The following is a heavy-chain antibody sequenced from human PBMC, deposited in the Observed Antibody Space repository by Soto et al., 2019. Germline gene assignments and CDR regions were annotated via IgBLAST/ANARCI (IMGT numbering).Heavy chain of an antibody. CDR3: ARGWLRKPFDY. D-gene: IGHD5-12*01. Sequence: SKGSGCPFTSHWIGWVRQMPGKGLEWMGIIYPGDSDTRYSPSFQGQVIISADKSITTAYLQWSSLKASDTAVYYCARGWLRKPFDYWGQGTLVTVSS. CDR1: GCPFTSHW. CDR2: IYPGDSDT. J-gene: IGHJ4*02. V-gene: IGHV5-51*01.